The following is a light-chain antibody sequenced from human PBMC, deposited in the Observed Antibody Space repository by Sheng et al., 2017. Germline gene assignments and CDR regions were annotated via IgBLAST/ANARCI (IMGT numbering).Light chain of an antibody. CDR1: QSVNRY. CDR2: GAS. CDR3: QQYDKWPLP. Sequence: EIVLTQSPVTLSLSPGERATLSCRASQSVNRYLAWYQQKSGQAPRLLFYGASTRASGIPARFSGSGSGTEFTLTISSLQAEDVAVYFCQQYDKWPLPFGGGTKVEIK. J-gene: IGKJ4*01. V-gene: IGKV3D-15*01.